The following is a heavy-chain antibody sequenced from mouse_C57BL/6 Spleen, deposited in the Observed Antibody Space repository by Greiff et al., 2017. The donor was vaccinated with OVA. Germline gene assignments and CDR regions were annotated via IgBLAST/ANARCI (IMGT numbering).Heavy chain of an antibody. Sequence: EVQVVESGPELVKPGASVKIPCKASGYTFTDYNMDWVKQSHGKSLEWIGDINPNNGGTIYNQKFKGKATLTVDKSSSTAYMELRSLTSEDTAVYYCARRHYYGSSYYFDYWGQGTTLTVSS. J-gene: IGHJ2*01. V-gene: IGHV1-18*01. CDR1: GYTFTDYN. CDR2: INPNNGGT. CDR3: ARRHYYGSSYYFDY. D-gene: IGHD1-1*01.